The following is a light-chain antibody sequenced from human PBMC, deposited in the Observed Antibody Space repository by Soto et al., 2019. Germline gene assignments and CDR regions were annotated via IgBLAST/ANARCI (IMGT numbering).Light chain of an antibody. CDR1: QGINSY. CDR2: ASS. CDR3: HQLKSYPLT. Sequence: DIQLTQSPSFLSASVGDRVTITCRASQGINSYVAWYQQKSGKAPKLLIYASSTLQSGVPSRFSGSGSGTEFTLTISSLQPEDCAIYHCHQLKSYPLTFGGGTKVEIK. V-gene: IGKV1-9*01. J-gene: IGKJ4*01.